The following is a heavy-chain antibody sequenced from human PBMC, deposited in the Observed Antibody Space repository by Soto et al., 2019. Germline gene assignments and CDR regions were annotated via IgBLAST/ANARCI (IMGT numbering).Heavy chain of an antibody. CDR3: AKEARELNFEY. D-gene: IGHD1-26*01. Sequence: ALRLSCAASGFTFSSYGMHWVRQAPGKGLEWVAAISNDGSRKYYVDSLKGRFTISRDNSKNTLYLQMNSLRAEDTAVYSCAKEARELNFEYWGQGTLVTVSS. CDR1: GFTFSSYG. CDR2: ISNDGSRK. J-gene: IGHJ4*02. V-gene: IGHV3-30*18.